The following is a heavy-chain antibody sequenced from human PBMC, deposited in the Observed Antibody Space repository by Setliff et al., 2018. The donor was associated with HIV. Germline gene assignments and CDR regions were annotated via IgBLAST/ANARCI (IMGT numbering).Heavy chain of an antibody. CDR3: ARNYYDSSGYYFEAFDI. CDR2: INHSGST. CDR1: GGSFSDYY. J-gene: IGHJ3*02. V-gene: IGHV4-34*01. D-gene: IGHD3-22*01. Sequence: SETLSLTCAVYGGSFSDYYWSWIRQPPGKGLEWIGEINHSGSTYYNPSLKSRVTISVDTSKNQFSLKLSSVTAADTAVYYCARNYYDSSGYYFEAFDIWGQGTMVTVSS.